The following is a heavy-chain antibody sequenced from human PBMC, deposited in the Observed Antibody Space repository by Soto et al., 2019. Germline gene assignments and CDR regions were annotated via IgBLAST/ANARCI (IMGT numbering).Heavy chain of an antibody. J-gene: IGHJ6*02. CDR1: WLTFNNYS. CDR2: ISGSGGST. V-gene: IGHV3-23*01. D-gene: IGHD6-13*01. CDR3: ARVRSAHLGSSWSHAVDYYYYYGMDV. Sequence: GGSLIRSCATSWLTFNNYSMSLVRQAPAKGLEWVSAISGSGGSTHYADSVKGRFTISRDNSKNTLFLQMNSLRAEDTAVYYCARVRSAHLGSSWSHAVDYYYYYGMDVWGQGNTVTVSS.